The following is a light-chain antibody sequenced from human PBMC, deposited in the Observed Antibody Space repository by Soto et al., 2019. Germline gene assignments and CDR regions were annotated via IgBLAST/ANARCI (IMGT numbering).Light chain of an antibody. CDR2: EVN. CDR1: SSDVGGYNS. J-gene: IGLJ1*01. CDR3: NSYTNSTTYV. V-gene: IGLV2-14*01. Sequence: QPVLTQPASVSGSPGQSITISCTGTSSDVGGYNSVSWYQQHPGKAPKLMIYEVNNRPSGVSNRFSGSKSGNTASLTISGLQAEDEADYYCNSYTNSTTYVFGTGTKLTVL.